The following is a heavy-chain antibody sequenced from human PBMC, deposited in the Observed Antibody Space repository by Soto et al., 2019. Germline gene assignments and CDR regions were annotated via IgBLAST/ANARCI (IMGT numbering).Heavy chain of an antibody. J-gene: IGHJ5*02. Sequence: SETLSLTCAVYGGSFSGYYWSWIRQPPGKGLEWIGEINHSGSTNYNPSLKSRVTISVDTSKNQFSLKLSSVTAADTAVYYCARGRAWDIVVVVAATRRGWFDPWGQGTLVT. CDR3: ARGRAWDIVVVVAATRRGWFDP. CDR1: GGSFSGYY. CDR2: INHSGST. V-gene: IGHV4-34*01. D-gene: IGHD2-15*01.